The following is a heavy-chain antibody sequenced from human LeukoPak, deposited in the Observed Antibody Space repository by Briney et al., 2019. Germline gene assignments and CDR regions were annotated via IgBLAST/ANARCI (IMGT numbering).Heavy chain of an antibody. D-gene: IGHD6-19*01. J-gene: IGHJ1*01. Sequence: PSETLSITCTVSGGSISSYYWSWIRQPPGKGLEWIGYIYYSGDTNYNPSLKSRVTISVDTSKNQFSLKVSSVTAADTAVYFCARLDSSGPAGYFQHWGQGTLVIVSS. V-gene: IGHV4-59*08. CDR3: ARLDSSGPAGYFQH. CDR1: GGSISSYY. CDR2: IYYSGDT.